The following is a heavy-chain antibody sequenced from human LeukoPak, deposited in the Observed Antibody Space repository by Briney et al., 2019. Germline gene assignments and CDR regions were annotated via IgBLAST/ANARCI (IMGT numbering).Heavy chain of an antibody. CDR2: ISSSSSYI. J-gene: IGHJ6*03. CDR1: GFTFSSYS. Sequence: GGSLRLSCAASGFTFSSYSMNWVRQAPGKGLEWVSSISSSSSYIYYADSVKGRFTISRDNAKNSLYLQMNSLRAEDTAVYYCARDQGNLGIAPSLRYYYYMDVWGKGTTVTVSS. V-gene: IGHV3-21*01. CDR3: ARDQGNLGIAPSLRYYYYMDV. D-gene: IGHD6-13*01.